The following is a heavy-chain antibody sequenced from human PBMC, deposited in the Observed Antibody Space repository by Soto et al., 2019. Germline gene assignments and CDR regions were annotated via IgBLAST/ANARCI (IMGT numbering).Heavy chain of an antibody. CDR1: GYTFSVYH. CDR3: AKELQRGMDV. V-gene: IGHV1-2*02. CDR2: VHPNSGGT. J-gene: IGHJ6*02. D-gene: IGHD4-4*01. Sequence: QVHLVQSGAEVKQPGASVKVSCKASGYTFSVYHMHWVRQAPGQGLEWMGWVHPNSGGTNYAQSFEGRGTMPRDTAINTAYMELSRLTSDDTAVYYCAKELQRGMDVWGQGTTVTVSS.